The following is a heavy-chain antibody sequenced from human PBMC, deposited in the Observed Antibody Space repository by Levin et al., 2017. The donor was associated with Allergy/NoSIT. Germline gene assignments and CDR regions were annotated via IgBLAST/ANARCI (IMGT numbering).Heavy chain of an antibody. CDR3: ASSNYLYYYDSSGPEGAFDI. Sequence: LGESLKISCAASGFTFSSYSMNWVRQAPGKGLEWVSSISSSSSYIYYADSVKGRFTISRDNAKNSLYLQMNSLRAEDTAVYYCASSNYLYYYDSSGPEGAFDIWGQGTMVTVSS. D-gene: IGHD3-22*01. J-gene: IGHJ3*02. V-gene: IGHV3-21*01. CDR1: GFTFSSYS. CDR2: ISSSSSYI.